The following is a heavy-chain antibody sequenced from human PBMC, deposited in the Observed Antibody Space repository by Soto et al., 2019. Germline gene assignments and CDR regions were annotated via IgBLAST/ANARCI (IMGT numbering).Heavy chain of an antibody. CDR3: AKPVITMIGGRGADDAFDI. Sequence: QVQLVESGGGVVQPGRSLRLSGASSGFTFSRYGMHWVRQAPGKGLEWVAVISYDGSNKYYADSVKGRFTISRDNSKNTLYLQMNSLRAEDTAVYYCAKPVITMIGGRGADDAFDIWGQGTMVTVSS. CDR2: ISYDGSNK. D-gene: IGHD3-22*01. V-gene: IGHV3-30*18. CDR1: GFTFSRYG. J-gene: IGHJ3*02.